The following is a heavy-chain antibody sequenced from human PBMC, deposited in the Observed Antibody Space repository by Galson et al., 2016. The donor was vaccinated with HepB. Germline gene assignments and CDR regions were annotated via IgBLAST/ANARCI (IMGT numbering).Heavy chain of an antibody. V-gene: IGHV4/OR15-8*01. D-gene: IGHD1-1*01. J-gene: IGHJ4*02. CDR2: IHHRGRP. CDR3: ARGGNWHFDY. CDR1: GASIDSDYW. Sequence: ETLSLTCDVSGASIDSDYWWTWVRQPPGKGLEWIGEIHHRGRPNYSPSLKTRVTMSLDKSKNQFSLNLNSVTAADTAVYYCARGGNWHFDYWGQGALVTVSS.